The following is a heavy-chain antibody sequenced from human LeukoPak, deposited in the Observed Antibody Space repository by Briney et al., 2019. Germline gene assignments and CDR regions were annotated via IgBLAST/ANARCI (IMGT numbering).Heavy chain of an antibody. V-gene: IGHV3-20*04. CDR1: GFTFDDYG. D-gene: IGHD3-3*01. Sequence: GGTLRLSCAASGFTFDDYGMSWVRQAPGKGLEWVSGINWNGGSTGYADSVKGRFTISSDNAKNSLYMQMNSLRAEATALYYCARPGYDFWVGRDYWGQGTLVTVSS. J-gene: IGHJ4*02. CDR3: ARPGYDFWVGRDY. CDR2: INWNGGST.